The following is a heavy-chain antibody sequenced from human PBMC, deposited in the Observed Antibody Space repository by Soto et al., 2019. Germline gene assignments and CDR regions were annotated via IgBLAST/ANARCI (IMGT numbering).Heavy chain of an antibody. CDR3: ARAGIWWDIFRPFDQ. D-gene: IGHD5-12*01. CDR2: ISHDGSNK. CDR1: GFFFRSYG. V-gene: IGHV3-30-3*01. J-gene: IGHJ4*02. Sequence: ESGGGVVQPGRSLRLSCAASGFFFRSYGLFWVRQAPGKGLESVTFISHDGSNKKYADSVKGRFTISRDNSKNTLYLQMNNLRPEDSAMYYCARAGIWWDIFRPFDQWGQGTLVTVSS.